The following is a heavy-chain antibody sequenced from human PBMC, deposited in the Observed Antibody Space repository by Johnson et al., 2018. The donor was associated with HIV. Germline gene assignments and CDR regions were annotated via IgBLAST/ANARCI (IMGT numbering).Heavy chain of an antibody. V-gene: IGHV3-66*01. CDR3: ARGNYDFWSGRHRGAVDI. D-gene: IGHD3-3*01. CDR1: GFTVSSNY. CDR2: IYSGGST. J-gene: IGHJ3*02. Sequence: EVQLVESGGGLVQPGGSLRLSCAASGFTVSSNYMSWVRQAPGKGLEWVSVIYSGGSTYYADSVKGRFTISRDNSKNTLYLQMNSLRAEDTAVYYCARGNYDFWSGRHRGAVDIWGQGTMVTVSS.